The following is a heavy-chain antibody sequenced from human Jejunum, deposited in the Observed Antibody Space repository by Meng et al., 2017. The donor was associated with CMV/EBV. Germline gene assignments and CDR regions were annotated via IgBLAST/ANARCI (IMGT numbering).Heavy chain of an antibody. V-gene: IGHV4-30-4*08. J-gene: IGHJ4*02. CDR2: IHDTGST. CDR1: GGSIGSGDYY. D-gene: IGHD3-3*01. CDR3: ARGSIFVSFDS. Sequence: QVPAEASGPGLGKSSQTLSLTCSVAGGSIGSGDYYWSWIRQPPGKGLEWIGYIHDTGSTYYNPSLKSRVDISLGTSRNHFSLTLSSVTAEDTAVYFCARGSIFVSFDSWGQGTLVTVSS.